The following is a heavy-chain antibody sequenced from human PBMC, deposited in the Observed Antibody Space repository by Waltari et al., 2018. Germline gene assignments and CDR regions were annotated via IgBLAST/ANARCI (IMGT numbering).Heavy chain of an antibody. J-gene: IGHJ4*02. D-gene: IGHD3-3*01. V-gene: IGHV4-59*11. CDR2: IYSSGST. CDR3: ARGHYDFWSGPFDY. CDR1: GGSISSHY. Sequence: QVQLQESGPGLVKHSETLSLTCTVSGGSISSHYWSWIRQPPGKGLEWIGYIYSSGSTNYNPSLKSRVTISVDTSKNQFSLKLSSVTAADTAVYYCARGHYDFWSGPFDYWGQGTLVTVSS.